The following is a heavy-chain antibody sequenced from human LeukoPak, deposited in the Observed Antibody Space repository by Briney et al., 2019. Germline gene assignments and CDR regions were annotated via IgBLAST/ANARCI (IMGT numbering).Heavy chain of an antibody. V-gene: IGHV3-48*03. CDR1: GFTFSSYE. D-gene: IGHD2-15*01. J-gene: IGHJ2*01. CDR3: TREFCGSRAACAGGFYYDV. Sequence: GGSLRLSCAASGFTFSSYEMNWVRQAPGKGLEWVSYIDSSGNTIYYADSVKGRFTISRDDAKNSLYLQMNSLRAGDTALYYCTREFCGSRAACAGGFYYDVWGRGTLVTVSS. CDR2: IDSSGNTI.